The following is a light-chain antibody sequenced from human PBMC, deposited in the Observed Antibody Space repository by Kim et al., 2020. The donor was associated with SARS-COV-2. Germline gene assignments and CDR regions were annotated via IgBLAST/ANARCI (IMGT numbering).Light chain of an antibody. CDR1: NVGSKN. CDR3: QVWDSGSDQVV. Sequence: AAGPTGGIDCGENNVGSKNVHWYQQMPGQGPVMVSYYNDDRPSGMPKRFSGSNSENTATLGISRVDAGDEADYYCQVWDSGSDQVVFGGGTQLTVL. J-gene: IGLJ2*01. V-gene: IGLV3-21*01. CDR2: YND.